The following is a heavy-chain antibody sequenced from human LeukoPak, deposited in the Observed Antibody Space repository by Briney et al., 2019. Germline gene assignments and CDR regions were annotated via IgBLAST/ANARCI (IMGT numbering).Heavy chain of an antibody. CDR2: INPHSGAT. D-gene: IGHD1-1*01. CDR3: ARGRIAGTRRDYGMDV. J-gene: IGHJ6*02. CDR1: GSTVSDYC. Sequence: ASVKVPCKTSGSTVSDYCMHWVRQAPGQGLEWMGWINPHSGATNYVQKFQGRVTMARDTSINTAYMELSRLRSDDTAVYYCARGRIAGTRRDYGMDVWGQGTTVTVSS. V-gene: IGHV1-2*02.